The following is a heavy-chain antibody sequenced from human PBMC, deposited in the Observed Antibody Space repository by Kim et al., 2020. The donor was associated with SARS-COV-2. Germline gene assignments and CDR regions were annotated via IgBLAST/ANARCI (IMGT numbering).Heavy chain of an antibody. V-gene: IGHV3-11*06. CDR3: ARDRSASLRITMIVATGGMDV. CDR2: ISSSSSYT. D-gene: IGHD3-22*01. Sequence: GGSLRLSCAASGFTFSDYYMSWIRQAPGKGLEWVSYISSSSSYTNYADSVKGRFTISRDNAKNSLYLQMNSLRAEDTAVYYCARDRSASLRITMIVATGGMDVWGQGTTVTVSS. CDR1: GFTFSDYY. J-gene: IGHJ6*02.